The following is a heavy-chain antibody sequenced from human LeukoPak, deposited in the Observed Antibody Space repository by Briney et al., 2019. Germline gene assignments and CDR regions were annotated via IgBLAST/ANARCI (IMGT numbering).Heavy chain of an antibody. J-gene: IGHJ3*02. Sequence: SQTLSLTCTVSGDSISRGNYYWTWIRQPAGKRLEWIGRIHTSGSTNYNPSLKSQVTILMDTSKNQFSLNLNSVTAADTAVYYCARDRAGDSFDIWGQGTMVTVSS. CDR1: GDSISRGNYY. D-gene: IGHD7-27*01. V-gene: IGHV4-61*02. CDR2: IHTSGST. CDR3: ARDRAGDSFDI.